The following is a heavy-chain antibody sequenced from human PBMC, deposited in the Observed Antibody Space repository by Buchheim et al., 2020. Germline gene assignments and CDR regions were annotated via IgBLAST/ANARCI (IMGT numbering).Heavy chain of an antibody. Sequence: QVQLVESGGGVVQPGRSLRLSCAASGFTFSSYAMHWVRQAPGKGLEWVAVISYDGSNKYYADSVKGRFTISRDNSKNTLYLQMNSLRAEDTAVYYCAKVTDGSSWYRIYYYYYGMDVWGQGTT. CDR3: AKVTDGSSWYRIYYYYYGMDV. CDR1: GFTFSSYA. V-gene: IGHV3-30*04. D-gene: IGHD6-13*01. J-gene: IGHJ6*02. CDR2: ISYDGSNK.